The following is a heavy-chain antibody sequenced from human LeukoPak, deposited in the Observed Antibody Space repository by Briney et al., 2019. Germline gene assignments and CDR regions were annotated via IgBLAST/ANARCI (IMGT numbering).Heavy chain of an antibody. J-gene: IGHJ4*02. CDR3: TKGRGNHY. CDR1: GFSFSDFW. D-gene: IGHD3-10*01. V-gene: IGHV3-7*01. CDR2: INQDGSEN. Sequence: GGSLRLSRAASGFSFSDFWMGWVRQAPGKGLEWVANINQDGSENYYVDSVKGRFTISRDNAKKSLYLQMNSLRAEDTAVYYCTKGRGNHYWGQGTLVTVST.